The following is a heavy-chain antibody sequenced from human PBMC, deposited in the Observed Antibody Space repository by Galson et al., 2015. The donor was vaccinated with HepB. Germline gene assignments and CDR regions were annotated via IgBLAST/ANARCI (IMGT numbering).Heavy chain of an antibody. CDR3: ARGGLYSSSSHYYGMDV. CDR2: INPNSGGT. V-gene: IGHV1-2*04. D-gene: IGHD6-6*01. J-gene: IGHJ6*02. Sequence: SVKVSCKASGYTFTGYYMHWVRQAPGQGLEWMGWINPNSGGTNYAQKFQGWVTMTRDTSISTAYMELSRLRSDDTAVYYCARGGLYSSSSHYYGMDVWGQGTTVTVSS. CDR1: GYTFTGYY.